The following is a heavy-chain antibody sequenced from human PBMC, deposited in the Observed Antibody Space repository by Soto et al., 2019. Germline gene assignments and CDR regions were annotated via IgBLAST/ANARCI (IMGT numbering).Heavy chain of an antibody. V-gene: IGHV1-46*01. D-gene: IGHD5-18*01. J-gene: IGHJ4*02. Sequence: ASLKFSCKSSGYTFTHYYIQWVLQPPGQGLEWMGIINPNGGITTYAQKFRAGFTMTRDTSTSTVYLELSSLRSEDSAIYYCATSVNSAMAFDYWGQGTLVTVSS. CDR2: INPNGGIT. CDR3: ATSVNSAMAFDY. CDR1: GYTFTHYY.